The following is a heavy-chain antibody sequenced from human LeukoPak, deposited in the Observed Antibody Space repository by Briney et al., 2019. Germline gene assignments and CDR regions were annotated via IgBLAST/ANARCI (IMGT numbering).Heavy chain of an antibody. D-gene: IGHD3-10*01. CDR3: AKQGIVIRAVIIIGFHKEAYYFDY. V-gene: IGHV3-23*01. CDR1: GITLSNYG. CDR2: ISERGGST. Sequence: PGGSLRLSCVVSGITLSNYGMSWVRQAPGKGLEWVSGISERGGSTNYADSVKGRFIISRDTSKNTVYLQMNSLRVEDTAVYFCAKQGIVIRAVIIIGFHKEAYYFDYWGQGTLVTVSS. J-gene: IGHJ4*02.